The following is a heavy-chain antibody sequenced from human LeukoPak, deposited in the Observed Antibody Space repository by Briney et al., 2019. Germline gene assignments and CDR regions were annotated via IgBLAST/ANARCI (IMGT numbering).Heavy chain of an antibody. V-gene: IGHV1-2*02. CDR2: IDPNSGGT. Sequence: ASVKVSCKTSGYSFTAYFMHWVRLAPGQGLEWMGWIDPNSGGTNYAQKFQGRVTMTRDTSIRTAYMELSSLMSDDTATYYCARGGGGLQHWGQGTLVTVSS. D-gene: IGHD2-15*01. CDR1: GYSFTAYF. CDR3: ARGGGGLQH. J-gene: IGHJ1*01.